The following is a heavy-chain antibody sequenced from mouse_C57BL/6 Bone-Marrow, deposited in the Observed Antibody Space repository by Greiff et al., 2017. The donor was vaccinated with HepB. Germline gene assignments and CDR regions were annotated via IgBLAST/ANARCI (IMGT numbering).Heavy chain of an antibody. V-gene: IGHV5-17*01. D-gene: IGHD1-1*01. CDR1: GFTFSDYG. CDR3: ARGSTGYWYFDV. J-gene: IGHJ1*03. CDR2: ISSSNSTI. Sequence: EVMLVESGGGLVKPGGSLKLPCAASGFTFSDYGMHWVRQATEKGLEWVAYISSSNSTIYYTDKVKGRYTISRDNAKNTLFLQMTSLRSEDTAMYYCARGSTGYWYFDVWGTGTTVTVSS.